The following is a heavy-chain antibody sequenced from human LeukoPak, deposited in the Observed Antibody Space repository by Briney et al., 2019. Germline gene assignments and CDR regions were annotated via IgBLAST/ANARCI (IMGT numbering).Heavy chain of an antibody. CDR2: ISATSSTI. D-gene: IGHD3-3*01. CDR3: AGNYDFWSGYC. Sequence: GGSLRLSCATSGFTFSSYNMNWVRQAPGKGLEWVSYISATSSTIYYTDSVKGRLTISRDNAKNSLYLQMNSLRAEDTAVYYCAGNYDFWSGYCWGQGTLVTVSS. V-gene: IGHV3-48*01. CDR1: GFTFSSYN. J-gene: IGHJ4*02.